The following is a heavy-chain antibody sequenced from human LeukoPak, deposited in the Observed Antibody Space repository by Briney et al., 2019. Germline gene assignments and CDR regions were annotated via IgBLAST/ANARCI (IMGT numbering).Heavy chain of an antibody. CDR3: ARDGTAAETFDY. Sequence: GASVKVSCKASGYTFTSYYMHWVRQAPGQGLEWMGIINPSGGSTSYAQKFQGRVTMTRDMSTSTVYMELNSLRSEDTAVYYCARDGTAAETFDYWGQGTLVTVSS. CDR1: GYTFTSYY. D-gene: IGHD6-13*01. J-gene: IGHJ4*02. V-gene: IGHV1-46*01. CDR2: INPSGGST.